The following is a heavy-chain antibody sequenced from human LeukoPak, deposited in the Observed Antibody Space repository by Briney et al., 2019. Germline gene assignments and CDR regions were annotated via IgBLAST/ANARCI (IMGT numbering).Heavy chain of an antibody. CDR2: INYSGTT. J-gene: IGHJ4*02. CDR3: GRLFDS. Sequence: SETLSLTCTVSGGAIISDNFYWGWVCQPPGKGLEWVGSINYSGTTYYNPSLRSRLSISVDTSRTQFFLRLNSVTAADTAVYYCGRLFDSWGQGILVTVSS. CDR1: GGAIISDNFY. V-gene: IGHV4-39*01.